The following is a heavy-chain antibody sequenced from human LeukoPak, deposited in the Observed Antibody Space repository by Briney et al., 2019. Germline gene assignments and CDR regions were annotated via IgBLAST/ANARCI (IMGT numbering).Heavy chain of an antibody. Sequence: ASVKVSCKASGYTFTSYGISWVRQAPGQGLEWMGWISAYNGNTNYAQKLQGRVTMTTDTSTSTAYMELRSLRSDDTAVYYCARDVLGYDILTGYYTSFDYWGQGTLVTVSS. CDR1: GYTFTSYG. CDR3: ARDVLGYDILTGYYTSFDY. CDR2: ISAYNGNT. J-gene: IGHJ4*02. D-gene: IGHD3-9*01. V-gene: IGHV1-18*01.